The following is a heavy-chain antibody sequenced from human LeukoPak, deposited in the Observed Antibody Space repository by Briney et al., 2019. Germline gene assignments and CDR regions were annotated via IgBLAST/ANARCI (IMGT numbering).Heavy chain of an antibody. V-gene: IGHV3-48*03. CDR2: ISSSGSTI. J-gene: IGHJ4*02. Sequence: GGSLRLSCAASGFTFSSYEMNWVRQAPGKGLEWVSYISSSGSTIYYADSVKGRFTISRDNAKNSLYLQMNSLRAEDTAVYYCACLPSGDYDILTGYLANYFDYWGQGTRVTVSS. D-gene: IGHD3-9*01. CDR3: ACLPSGDYDILTGYLANYFDY. CDR1: GFTFSSYE.